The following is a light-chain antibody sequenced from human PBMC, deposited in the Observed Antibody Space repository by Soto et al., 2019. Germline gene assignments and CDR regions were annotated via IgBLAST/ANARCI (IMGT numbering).Light chain of an antibody. J-gene: IGKJ5*01. Sequence: DIQMTQSPSSVSASVGDRVTITCRASQGISSWLAWYPQKPGKAPKLLIYAASSLQSGVPSRFSGGGSGTDFTLTISSLQPEDFATYYCQQANSFPITFGQGTRLEIK. V-gene: IGKV1-12*01. CDR1: QGISSW. CDR2: AAS. CDR3: QQANSFPIT.